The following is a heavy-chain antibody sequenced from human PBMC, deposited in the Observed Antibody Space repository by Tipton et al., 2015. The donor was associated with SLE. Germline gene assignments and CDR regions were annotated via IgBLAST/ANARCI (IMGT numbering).Heavy chain of an antibody. J-gene: IGHJ2*01. Sequence: GSLRLSCAASGFTFSSYAMNWVRQAPGKGLEWVSVISGGGGDTYYADSLRGRFTISRDNSKNTLYLQMNSLRAEDTAVYYCAKAPGVSDSRGYGYWYFDLWGRGTLVTVSS. V-gene: IGHV3-23*01. CDR3: AKAPGVSDSRGYGYWYFDL. CDR1: GFTFSSYA. D-gene: IGHD3-22*01. CDR2: ISGGGGDT.